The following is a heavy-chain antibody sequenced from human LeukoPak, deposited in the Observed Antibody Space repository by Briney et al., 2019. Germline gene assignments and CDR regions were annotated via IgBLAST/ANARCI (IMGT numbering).Heavy chain of an antibody. CDR1: GGTFSSYA. D-gene: IGHD1-1*01. CDR3: ARVSGRVQLVGWFDP. CDR2: IIPILGIA. V-gene: IGHV1-69*04. Sequence: SVTVSFKASGGTFSSYAISWVRQAPGQGLEWMGRIIPILGIANYAQKFQGRVTITADKSTSTAYMELSSLRSEDTAVYYCARVSGRVQLVGWFDPWGQGTLVTVFS. J-gene: IGHJ5*02.